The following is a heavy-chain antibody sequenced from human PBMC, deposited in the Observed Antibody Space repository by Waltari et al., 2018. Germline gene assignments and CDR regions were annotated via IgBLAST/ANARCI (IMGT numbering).Heavy chain of an antibody. Sequence: EVQLVESGGGLVKPGGSLRLSCAASGFTFSSYSMTWVRQAPGKGLEWVSSISSSSSYIYYADSVKGRFTISRDNAKNSLYLQMNSLRAEDTAVYYCARDAPNWNDGRGAFDIWGQGTMVIVSS. D-gene: IGHD1-1*01. CDR1: GFTFSSYS. CDR3: ARDAPNWNDGRGAFDI. CDR2: ISSSSSYI. J-gene: IGHJ3*02. V-gene: IGHV3-21*01.